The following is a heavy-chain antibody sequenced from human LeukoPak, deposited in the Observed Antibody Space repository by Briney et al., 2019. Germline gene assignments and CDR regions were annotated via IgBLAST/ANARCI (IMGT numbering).Heavy chain of an antibody. Sequence: ASVTDSFKTSGYTFTKYLIHWVRQAPGKGREWMGTINPQGDMTNYAQRCQGRITLTEDTSTSTVYMQLTSLTSEDTAVYYCARPSYCVADNCGYWLDPWGPGTLVTVSS. D-gene: IGHD2-21*01. CDR2: INPQGDMT. CDR3: ARPSYCVADNCGYWLDP. CDR1: GYTFTKYL. J-gene: IGHJ5*02. V-gene: IGHV1-46*01.